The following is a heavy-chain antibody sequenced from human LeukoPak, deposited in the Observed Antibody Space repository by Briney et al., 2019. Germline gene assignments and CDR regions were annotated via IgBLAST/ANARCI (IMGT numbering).Heavy chain of an antibody. J-gene: IGHJ4*02. CDR1: GFTFSSYV. V-gene: IGHV3-21*05. CDR3: ARERGGMTGSTFPWIDY. CDR2: ISGGSTNI. D-gene: IGHD1-7*01. Sequence: GGSLRLSCTASGFTFSSYVMTWVRQAPGKGLEWIGYISGGSTNIFYADSLKGRFTISRDNARNSLFLQIHSLRAEDTAVYFCARERGGMTGSTFPWIDYWGQGTLVTVSS.